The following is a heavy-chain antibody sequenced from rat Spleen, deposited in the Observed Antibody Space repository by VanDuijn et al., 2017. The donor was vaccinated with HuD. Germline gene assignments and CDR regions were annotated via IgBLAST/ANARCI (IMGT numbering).Heavy chain of an antibody. Sequence: EVQLVESGGGLVQPGRSMKLSCAASGFTFSSFPMAWVRQAPTKGLEWVATISTSGGSTYYRDSVKGRFTISRDNAKSTLYLQMNSLRSEDTATYYCTRESILRVYLPGCFDYWGQGVMVTVSS. CDR2: ISTSGGST. CDR1: GFTFSSFP. D-gene: IGHD1-9*01. CDR3: TRESILRVYLPGCFDY. V-gene: IGHV5-46*01. J-gene: IGHJ2*01.